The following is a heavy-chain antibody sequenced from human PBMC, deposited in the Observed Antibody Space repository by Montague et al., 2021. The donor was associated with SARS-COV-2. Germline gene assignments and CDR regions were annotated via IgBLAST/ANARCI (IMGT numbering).Heavy chain of an antibody. CDR2: IHYTGST. J-gene: IGHJ4*02. Sequence: SETLSLTPSVSDDSITSYYWSWIRQPPGKGLEWIGYIHYTGSTDYNASLKSRVTISIDTSKNQFSLRLNSVTAADTAVYYCARGNYLDYWGQGTLVIVSS. V-gene: IGHV4-59*01. CDR3: ARGNYLDY. CDR1: DDSITSYY.